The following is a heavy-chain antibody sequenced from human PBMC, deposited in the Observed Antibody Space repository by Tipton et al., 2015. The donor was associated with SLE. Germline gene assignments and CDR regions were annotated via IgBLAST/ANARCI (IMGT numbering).Heavy chain of an antibody. D-gene: IGHD3-3*02. CDR3: AREGVHFWSGSSYYYYYYMDV. CDR2: FYTTGSL. Sequence: LRLSCTVSGSSVSDYYWTWIRQPAGKGLEWIGRFYTTGSLNYNPSFKSRVTILVDTSKNQFSLKLSSVTAADPAVYYCAREGVHFWSGSSYYYYYYMDVWGKGTTVTVSS. J-gene: IGHJ6*03. CDR1: GSSVSDYY. V-gene: IGHV4-4*07.